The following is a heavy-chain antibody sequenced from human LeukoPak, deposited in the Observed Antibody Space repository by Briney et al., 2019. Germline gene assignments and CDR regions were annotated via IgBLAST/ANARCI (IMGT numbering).Heavy chain of an antibody. D-gene: IGHD2-2*01. Sequence: ASVKVSCKASGYTFTSYDMQWVRQAPGQGFEWLGMINPSGGGTNYAQKFQGRVTMTRDTSTSTVYLELSSLRSEDTAVYYCARWVGGPAGINYYGMDVRGQGTTVTVSS. CDR2: INPSGGGT. J-gene: IGHJ6*02. CDR3: ARWVGGPAGINYYGMDV. CDR1: GYTFTSYD. V-gene: IGHV1-46*01.